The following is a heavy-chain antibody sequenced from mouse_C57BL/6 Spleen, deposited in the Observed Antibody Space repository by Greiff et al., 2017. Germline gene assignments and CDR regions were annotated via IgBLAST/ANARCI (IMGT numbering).Heavy chain of an antibody. J-gene: IGHJ2*01. CDR1: GYTFTSYT. CDR2: INPSSGYT. V-gene: IGHV1-4*01. D-gene: IGHD1-3*01. CDR3: ARGIKSDYFDY. Sequence: QVQLQQSGAELARPGASVKMSCKASGYTFTSYTMHWVKQRPGQGLKWIGYINPSSGYTKYNQKFKDKATLTADKSSSTAYMQLSSLTSEDSAVYYCARGIKSDYFDYWGQGTTLTVSS.